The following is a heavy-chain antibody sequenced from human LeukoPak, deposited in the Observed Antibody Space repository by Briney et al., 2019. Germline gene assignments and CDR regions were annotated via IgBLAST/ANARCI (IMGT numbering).Heavy chain of an antibody. Sequence: SETLSLTCAVYGGSFSGYYWSWIRQPPGKGLEWIGEINHSGSTSYNPSLKSRVTISVDTSKNQFSLKLSSVTAADTAVYYCARGGYDFWSGYFDYWGQGTLVTVSS. CDR3: ARGGYDFWSGYFDY. J-gene: IGHJ4*02. CDR1: GGSFSGYY. V-gene: IGHV4-34*01. D-gene: IGHD3-3*01. CDR2: INHSGST.